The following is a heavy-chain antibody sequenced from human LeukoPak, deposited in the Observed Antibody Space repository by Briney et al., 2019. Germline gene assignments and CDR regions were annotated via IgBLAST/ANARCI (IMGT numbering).Heavy chain of an antibody. CDR1: GYTFTSYG. CDR3: ARDRVTLGIHNYFDY. Sequence: GASVKVSCKASGYTFTSYGISWVRQAPGQGLEWMGGIIPIFGTANYAQKFQGRVTITADESTSTAYMELSSLRSEDTAVYYCARDRVTLGIHNYFDYWGQGTLVTVSS. J-gene: IGHJ4*02. CDR2: IIPIFGTA. D-gene: IGHD7-27*01. V-gene: IGHV1-69*13.